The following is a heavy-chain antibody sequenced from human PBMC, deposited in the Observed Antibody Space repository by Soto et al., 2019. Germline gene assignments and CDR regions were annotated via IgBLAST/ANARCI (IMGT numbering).Heavy chain of an antibody. V-gene: IGHV4-31*02. CDR2: IYYSGST. CDR3: ARGVYGSGSYYPLDY. Sequence: DLEWIGYIYYSGSTYYNPSLKSRVTISVDTSKNQFSLKLSSVTAADTAVYYCARGVYGSGSYYPLDYWGQGTLVTVSS. D-gene: IGHD3-10*01. J-gene: IGHJ4*02.